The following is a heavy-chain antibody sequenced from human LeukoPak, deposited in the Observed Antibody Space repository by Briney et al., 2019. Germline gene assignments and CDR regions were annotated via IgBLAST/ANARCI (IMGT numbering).Heavy chain of an antibody. V-gene: IGHV3-21*01. CDR2: ITTGSDI. CDR3: ARQFGGSYGY. J-gene: IGHJ4*02. D-gene: IGHD1-26*01. Sequence: GGSLRLSCAASGFTFSSYAMNWVRQAPGRGLEWVSSITTGSDIYYADSVKGRFTISRDNAKNSLYLDMNSLGAEDTAVYYCARQFGGSYGYWGQGTLVTVSS. CDR1: GFTFSSYA.